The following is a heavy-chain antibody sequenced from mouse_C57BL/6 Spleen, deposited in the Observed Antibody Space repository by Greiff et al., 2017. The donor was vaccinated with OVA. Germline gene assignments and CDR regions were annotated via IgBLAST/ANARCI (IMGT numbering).Heavy chain of an antibody. Sequence: QVQLKQPGAELVRPGSSVKLSCKASGYTFTSYWMDWVKQRPGQGLEWIGNIYPSDSETHYNQKFKDKATLTVDKSSSTAYMQLSSLTSEDSAVYYCASEGSSGYVGLWGQGTTLTVSS. CDR1: GYTFTSYW. D-gene: IGHD3-2*02. CDR3: ASEGSSGYVGL. V-gene: IGHV1-61*01. J-gene: IGHJ2*01. CDR2: IYPSDSET.